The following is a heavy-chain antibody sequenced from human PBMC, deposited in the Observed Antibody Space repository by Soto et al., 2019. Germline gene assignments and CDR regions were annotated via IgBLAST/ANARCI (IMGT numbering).Heavy chain of an antibody. D-gene: IGHD3-22*01. CDR2: IVVGSGNT. CDR3: AADPHPMRVVGDPHFDY. Sequence: SVKVSCKASRFTFTSSSVQWVRHARGQRLEWIGWIVVGSGNTNYAQKFQERVTITRDMSTSTAYMELSSLRSEDTAVYYCAADPHPMRVVGDPHFDYWGQGTLVTVSS. V-gene: IGHV1-58*01. CDR1: RFTFTSSS. J-gene: IGHJ4*02.